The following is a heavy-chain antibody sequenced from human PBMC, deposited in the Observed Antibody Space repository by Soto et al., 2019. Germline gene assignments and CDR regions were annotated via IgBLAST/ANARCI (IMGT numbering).Heavy chain of an antibody. CDR1: GYTFTSNA. CDR3: ARDSGGLLVY. CDR2: INAGNGDT. Sequence: QVQLVQSGAEVKKPGASVKVSCKTSGYTFTSNAMHWVRKAPGQRLEWMGWINAGNGDTKYSQKFQGRVTITRDTSAGTAYMEVSSLRSEDTAVYYCARDSGGLLVYWGQGTLVTVSS. V-gene: IGHV1-3*01. J-gene: IGHJ4*02. D-gene: IGHD6-19*01.